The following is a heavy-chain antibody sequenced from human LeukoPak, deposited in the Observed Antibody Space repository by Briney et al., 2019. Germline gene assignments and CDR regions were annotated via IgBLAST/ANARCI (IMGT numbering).Heavy chain of an antibody. J-gene: IGHJ6*03. CDR2: IIPIFSTA. V-gene: IGHV1-69*05. CDR1: GGTFSSYA. D-gene: IGHD6-25*01. Sequence: GASVKVSCKASGGTFSSYAISWVRQAPGQGLEWMGGIIPIFSTANYAQKFQGRVTITTDESTSTAYMELSSLRSEDTAVYYCAGPQRSGYYYYYYMDVWGKGTTVTVFS. CDR3: AGPQRSGYYYYYYMDV.